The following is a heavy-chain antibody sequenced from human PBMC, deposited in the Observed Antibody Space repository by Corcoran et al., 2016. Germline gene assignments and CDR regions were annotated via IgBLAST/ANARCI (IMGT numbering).Heavy chain of an antibody. D-gene: IGHD3-16*01. CDR1: GFTFSSYS. V-gene: IGHV3-21*01. CDR2: ISSSSTYM. Sequence: EVQLVESGGGLVKPGGSLRLSCAASGFTFSSYSMNWVRQAPGKGLEWVSFISSSSTYMYYADSVKGRFTISRDNAKNSLYLQMNSLRAEDTAGYYCATPEGGWGGYFDYWGQGTLVTVSS. CDR3: ATPEGGWGGYFDY. J-gene: IGHJ4*02.